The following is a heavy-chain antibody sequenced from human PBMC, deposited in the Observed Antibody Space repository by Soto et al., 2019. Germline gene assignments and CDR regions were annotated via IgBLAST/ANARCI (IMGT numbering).Heavy chain of an antibody. CDR1: GGSISSGGYY. CDR2: IYYSGST. V-gene: IGHV4-31*03. J-gene: IGHJ4*02. D-gene: IGHD3-10*01. Sequence: SETLSLTCTVSGGSISSGGYYWSWIRQHPGKGLEWIGYIYYSGSTYYNPSLKSRVTISVDTSKNQFSLKLSSVTAADTAVYYCARDSGPDLNYYGPTGYFDYWGQGTLVTSPQ. CDR3: ARDSGPDLNYYGPTGYFDY.